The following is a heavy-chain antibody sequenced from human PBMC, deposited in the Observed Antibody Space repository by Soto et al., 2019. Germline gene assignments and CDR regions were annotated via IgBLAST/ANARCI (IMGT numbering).Heavy chain of an antibody. CDR2: ISSYGGTT. J-gene: IGHJ4*02. D-gene: IGHD1-7*01. CDR3: VRRVSGNYDY. Sequence: EVQLAESGGGMVQPGGSLRLSCVASGFTFSSYDMHWVRQAPGKGLEYVSSISSYGGTTYYGNSVKGRFTISTDNSKNTLYLQMGSLRAEDMAVYYCVRRVSGNYDYWGQGTLVTVSS. V-gene: IGHV3-64*01. CDR1: GFTFSSYD.